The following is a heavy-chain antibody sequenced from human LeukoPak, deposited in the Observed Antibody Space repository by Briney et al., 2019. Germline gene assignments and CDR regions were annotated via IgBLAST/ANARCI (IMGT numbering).Heavy chain of an antibody. D-gene: IGHD5-12*01. CDR3: ARLFSGYDYRRKYYYYYGMDV. J-gene: IGHJ6*02. CDR2: IYYSGST. Sequence: SETLSLTCTVSGGSISSYYWSWIRQPPGKGLEWIGYIYYSGSTNYNPSLESRVTISVDTSKNQFSLKLSSVTAADTAVYYCARLFSGYDYRRKYYYYYGMDVWGQGTTVTVSS. CDR1: GGSISSYY. V-gene: IGHV4-59*01.